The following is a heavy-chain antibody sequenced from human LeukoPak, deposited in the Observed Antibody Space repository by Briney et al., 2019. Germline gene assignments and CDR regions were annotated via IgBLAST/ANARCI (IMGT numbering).Heavy chain of an antibody. V-gene: IGHV3-7*01. CDR3: ARGLAYSRLDY. J-gene: IGHJ4*02. D-gene: IGHD5-18*01. Sequence: PGGSLRLSCAVSGLTFSSSWMDWVRQVPGKGLEWVASINPDGNKKYSADSVKGRFTISRDNAENSLYLQMNSLRVEDTAFYYCARGLAYSRLDYWGQGMLVTVSS. CDR2: INPDGNKK. CDR1: GLTFSSSW.